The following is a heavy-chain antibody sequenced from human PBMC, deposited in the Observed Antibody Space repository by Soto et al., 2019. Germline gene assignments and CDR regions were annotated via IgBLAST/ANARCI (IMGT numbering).Heavy chain of an antibody. D-gene: IGHD3-10*01. CDR2: VYYGGST. Sequence: YYWTWIRQPPGKGLDWIGYVYYGGSTNYNPSLKSRLTISVDASKDQFSLKLTSVTAADTAVYYCARFFRGVDVWGQGTSVTVSS. CDR1: YY. CDR3: ARFFRGVDV. J-gene: IGHJ6*02. V-gene: IGHV4-59*01.